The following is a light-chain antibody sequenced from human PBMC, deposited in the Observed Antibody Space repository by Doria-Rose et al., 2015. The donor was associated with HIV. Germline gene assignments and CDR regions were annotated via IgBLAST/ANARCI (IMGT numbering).Light chain of an antibody. CDR3: HQYASSRT. CDR1: QRIRAEY. V-gene: IGKV3-20*01. J-gene: IGKJ1*01. Sequence: TQSTGTLSLSPGDRVTLSCKTSQRIRAEYLYWYQQRGGQSPRLLIYGASSSATDIPDRFSGSGSGTDFTLTISRLEPEDFAVYYCHQYASSRTFGQGTKVEIK. CDR2: GAS.